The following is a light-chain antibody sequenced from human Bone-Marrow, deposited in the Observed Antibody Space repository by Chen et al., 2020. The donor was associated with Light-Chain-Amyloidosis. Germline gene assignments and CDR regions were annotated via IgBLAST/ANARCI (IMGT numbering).Light chain of an antibody. CDR3: QSADSSGTYEVI. V-gene: IGLV3-25*03. J-gene: IGLJ2*01. CDR2: RDT. CDR1: DLPTKY. Sequence: SYDLTQPPSVSVSPGQTAMIPHSGDDLPTKYAYWYQQKPGQAPVLVIHRDTERPSGISERFSGSSSGTTATLTISGVQAEDEADYHCQSADSSGTYEVIFGGGTKLTVL.